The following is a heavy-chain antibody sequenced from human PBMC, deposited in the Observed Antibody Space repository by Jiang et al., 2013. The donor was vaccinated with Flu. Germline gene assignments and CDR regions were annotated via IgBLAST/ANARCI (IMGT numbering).Heavy chain of an antibody. Sequence: GAEVKKPGASVRVSCKTTGYTFTAYSVAWVRQAPGQGLEWMGWISPNNGNTNYADKFHGRVTLTTDISTNTAYMDLGSLRFDDTAVYYCARRSEQWLFLDYWGQGTLVTVPP. V-gene: IGHV1-18*04. CDR1: GYTFTAYS. D-gene: IGHD6-19*01. CDR2: ISPNNGNT. J-gene: IGHJ4*02. CDR3: ARRSEQWLFLDY.